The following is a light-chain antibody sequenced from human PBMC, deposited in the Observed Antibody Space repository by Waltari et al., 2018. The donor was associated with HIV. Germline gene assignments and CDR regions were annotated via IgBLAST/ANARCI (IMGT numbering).Light chain of an antibody. Sequence: EIVLTQSPATLSLSPGERATLSCRASQSVSSNYLAWYQHKPGQAPRLLIYDAFNRATGIPARFNGSGSGTDFTLTISSLEPEDSALYYCQQRSSWPRGTFGQGTKLEIK. CDR3: QQRSSWPRGT. CDR1: QSVSSNY. V-gene: IGKV3-11*01. CDR2: DAF. J-gene: IGKJ2*02.